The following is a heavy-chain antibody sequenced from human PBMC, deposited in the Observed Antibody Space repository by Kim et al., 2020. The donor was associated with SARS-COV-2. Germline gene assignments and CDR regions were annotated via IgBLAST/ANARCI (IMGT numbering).Heavy chain of an antibody. D-gene: IGHD3-10*01. V-gene: IGHV3-33*06. CDR3: AKGSPYYFDY. CDR2: NK. J-gene: IGHJ4*02. Sequence: NKYYAGSVKGRFTISRDNSKNTLYLQMNSLRVEDTAVYYCAKGSPYYFDYWGQGTLVTVSS.